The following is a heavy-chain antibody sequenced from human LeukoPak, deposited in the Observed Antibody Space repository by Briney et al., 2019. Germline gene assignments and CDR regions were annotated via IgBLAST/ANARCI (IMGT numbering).Heavy chain of an antibody. J-gene: IGHJ4*02. CDR3: AKGSRIAAAGTVYFDY. CDR1: GFSFSSYG. Sequence: GGSLRLSCAASGFSFSSYGMHWVRQAPGEGLEWVAFIRYDGSNKYYADSVKGRFTISRDNSKNTLYLQMNSLRAEDTAVYYCAKGSRIAAAGTVYFDYWGQGTLVTVSS. V-gene: IGHV3-30*02. CDR2: IRYDGSNK. D-gene: IGHD6-13*01.